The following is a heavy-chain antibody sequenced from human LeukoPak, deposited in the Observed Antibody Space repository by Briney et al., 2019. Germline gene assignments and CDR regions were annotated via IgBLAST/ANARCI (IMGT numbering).Heavy chain of an antibody. J-gene: IGHJ3*02. V-gene: IGHV3-23*01. CDR3: AKDLSYYDSSGYYPFGSFDI. D-gene: IGHD3-22*01. CDR1: GFTFSSYA. CDR2: ISGSGGST. Sequence: PGGSLRLSCAAPGFTFSSYAMSWVRQAPGKGLEWVSAISGSGGSTYYADSVKGRFTISRDNSKNTLYLQMNSLRAEDTAVYYCAKDLSYYDSSGYYPFGSFDIWGQGTMVTVSS.